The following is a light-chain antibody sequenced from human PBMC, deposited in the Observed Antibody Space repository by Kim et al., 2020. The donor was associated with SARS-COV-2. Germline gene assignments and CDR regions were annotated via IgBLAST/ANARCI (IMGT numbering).Light chain of an antibody. Sequence: ASVGDGVTITCRASQGVGSALVWYQQKVGKAPKLLIYEASNLESGVPSRFSGSGSGTDFTLTISSLQPEDFATYYCQQFSAFPLTFGGGTKVDIK. CDR1: QGVGSA. V-gene: IGKV1-13*02. J-gene: IGKJ4*01. CDR2: EAS. CDR3: QQFSAFPLT.